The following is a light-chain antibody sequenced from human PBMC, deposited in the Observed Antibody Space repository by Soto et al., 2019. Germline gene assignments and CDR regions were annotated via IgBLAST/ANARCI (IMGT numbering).Light chain of an antibody. Sequence: QSVLTQPASVSGSPGQSITISCTGTSGDIGGYNYVSWYQQHPGKAPKLLISEVSNRPSGVSHRFSGSKSGNTASLTISGIMTEDEADYYCSSYTSSSTLEVVFGGGTKLTVL. J-gene: IGLJ2*01. CDR2: EVS. V-gene: IGLV2-14*01. CDR3: SSYTSSSTLEVV. CDR1: SGDIGGYNY.